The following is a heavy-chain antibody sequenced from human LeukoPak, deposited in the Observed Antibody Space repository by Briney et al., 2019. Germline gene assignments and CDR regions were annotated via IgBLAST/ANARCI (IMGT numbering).Heavy chain of an antibody. J-gene: IGHJ5*02. V-gene: IGHV1-2*02. Sequence: ASVKVSCKASGYTFTGYYMHWVRQAPGQGLEWMGWINLNSGGTNYAQKFQGRVTMTRDTSISTAYMELSRLRSDDTAVYYCARDRRSIAARPGWFDPWGQGTLVTVSS. CDR3: ARDRRSIAARPGWFDP. D-gene: IGHD6-6*01. CDR1: GYTFTGYY. CDR2: INLNSGGT.